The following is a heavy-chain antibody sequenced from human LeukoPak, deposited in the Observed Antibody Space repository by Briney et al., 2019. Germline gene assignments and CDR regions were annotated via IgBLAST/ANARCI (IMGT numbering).Heavy chain of an antibody. D-gene: IGHD2/OR15-2a*01. CDR1: GFTFSSYG. J-gene: IGHJ4*02. V-gene: IGHV3-33*01. CDR3: ARATGHYLPFDY. CDR2: IWYDGSNK. Sequence: GGSLRLSCAASGFTFSSYGMHWVRQAPGKGLEWVAVIWYDGSNKYYADSVKGRFTISRDNSKNTLYLQMNSLRAEDTAVYYCARATGHYLPFDYWGQGTLLPVSS.